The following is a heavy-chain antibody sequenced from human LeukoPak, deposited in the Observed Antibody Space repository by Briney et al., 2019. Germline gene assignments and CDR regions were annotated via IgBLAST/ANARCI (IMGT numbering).Heavy chain of an antibody. Sequence: GGSLRLSCAASGFTFRTYWMHWVRQVPGKGLVWVSRMNTDGRNIGYADSVKGRFTISRDNAKNTLYLQMNSLRAEDTAVYYCARENWYLDNWGQGTLVTVS. J-gene: IGHJ4*02. CDR3: ARENWYLDN. V-gene: IGHV3-74*01. CDR1: GFTFRTYW. CDR2: MNTDGRNI. D-gene: IGHD2-15*01.